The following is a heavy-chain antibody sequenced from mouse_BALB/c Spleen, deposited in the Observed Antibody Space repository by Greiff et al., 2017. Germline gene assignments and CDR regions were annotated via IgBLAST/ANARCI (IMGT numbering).Heavy chain of an antibody. CDR1: GYSFTGYF. V-gene: IGHV1-20*02. Sequence: VQLQQSGPELVKPGASVKISCKASGYSFTGYFMNWVMQSHGKSLEWIGRINPYNGDTFYNQKFKGKATLTVDKSSSTAHMELRSLASEDSAVYYCASPYYDYDAWFAYWGQGTLVTVSA. D-gene: IGHD2-4*01. CDR3: ASPYYDYDAWFAY. CDR2: INPYNGDT. J-gene: IGHJ3*01.